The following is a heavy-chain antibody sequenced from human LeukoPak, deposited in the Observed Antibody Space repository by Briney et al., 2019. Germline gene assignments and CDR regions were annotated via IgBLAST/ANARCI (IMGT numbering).Heavy chain of an antibody. Sequence: SQTLSLTCTVSGGSISSGSNYWSWIRQPAGKGLEWIGRIYTSGYTNYNPSLESRVTISVDTSKNQFSLKLSSVTAADTAVYYCARMSGSYPSSGFDIWDQGTMVTVSS. CDR2: IYTSGYT. CDR3: ARMSGSYPSSGFDI. D-gene: IGHD6-6*01. V-gene: IGHV4-61*02. J-gene: IGHJ3*02. CDR1: GGSISSGSNY.